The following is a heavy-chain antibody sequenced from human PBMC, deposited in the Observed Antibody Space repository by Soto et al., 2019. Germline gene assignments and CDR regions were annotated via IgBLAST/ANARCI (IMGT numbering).Heavy chain of an antibody. CDR2: ITDSGGAT. J-gene: IGHJ4*02. D-gene: IGHD3-22*01. Sequence: GGSLRLSCAASGLNFRIYAMNWVRQAPGRGLEWVSAITDSGGATFYADSARGRFTISRDNSKNTLFLEMNSLRAEDTAIYYCAKVLSSGYDYWGQGTLVTVSS. V-gene: IGHV3-23*01. CDR3: AKVLSSGYDY. CDR1: GLNFRIYA.